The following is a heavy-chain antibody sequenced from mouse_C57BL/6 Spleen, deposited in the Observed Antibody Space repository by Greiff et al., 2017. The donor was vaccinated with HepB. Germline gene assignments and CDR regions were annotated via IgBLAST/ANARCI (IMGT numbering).Heavy chain of an antibody. CDR3: AAQNAMDY. D-gene: IGHD3-2*02. Sequence: EVKLMESGGGLVKPGGSLKLSCAASGFTFSDYGMHWVRQAPEKGFEWVAYISSGSSTIYYADTVKGRFTISRDNAKNTLFLQMTSLRSEDTAMYYCAAQNAMDYWGQGTSVTVSS. V-gene: IGHV5-17*01. CDR1: GFTFSDYG. CDR2: ISSGSSTI. J-gene: IGHJ4*01.